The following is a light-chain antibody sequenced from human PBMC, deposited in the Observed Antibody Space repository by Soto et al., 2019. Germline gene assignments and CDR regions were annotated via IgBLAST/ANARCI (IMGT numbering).Light chain of an antibody. J-gene: IGKJ5*01. CDR3: PQRNSDPIT. Sequence: DIQLTQSPSFLSASVGDRVTITGRASQVINTYLAWYQQKPGKAPKLLIFAASTLQNGVPSRFIGSGSGTELTVTITSLQPEDFATYYCPQRNSDPITFVNGTRLEIK. CDR2: AAS. V-gene: IGKV1-9*01. CDR1: QVINTY.